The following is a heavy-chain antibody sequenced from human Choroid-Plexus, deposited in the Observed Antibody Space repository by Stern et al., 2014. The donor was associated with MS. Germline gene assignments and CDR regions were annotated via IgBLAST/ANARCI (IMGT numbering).Heavy chain of an antibody. V-gene: IGHV4-61*02. CDR1: GGSISTGGYY. CDR2: VYASGIT. J-gene: IGHJ5*02. Sequence: QVQLQESGPGLVKAPQTLFLTCTVSGGSISTGGYYWNWIRQPAGKGLEWIGRVYASGITNYNPSLKSRVTISEDTSKNQFSLMRRSVTAADTAVYFCARGYTSVAWFDPWGQGTLVTVSS. D-gene: IGHD2-2*02. CDR3: ARGYTSVAWFDP.